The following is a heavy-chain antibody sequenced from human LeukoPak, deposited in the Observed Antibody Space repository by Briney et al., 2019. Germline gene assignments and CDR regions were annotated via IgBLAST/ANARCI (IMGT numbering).Heavy chain of an antibody. Sequence: SVKVSCKASGDTFSSYAISWVRQAPGQGLEWMGGIIPIFGTANYAQKFQGRVTITADKSTSTAYMELSSLRSEDTAVYYCARDQGYGGIDYWGQGTPVTVSS. J-gene: IGHJ4*02. CDR3: ARDQGYGGIDY. D-gene: IGHD5-12*01. CDR1: GDTFSSYA. CDR2: IIPIFGTA. V-gene: IGHV1-69*06.